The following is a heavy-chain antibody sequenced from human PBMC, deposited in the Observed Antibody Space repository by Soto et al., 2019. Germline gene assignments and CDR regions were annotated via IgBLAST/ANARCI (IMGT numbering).Heavy chain of an antibody. CDR1: GYSFTSYW. Sequence: GESLKISCKGSGYSFTSYWIGWVRQMPGKGLEWMGIIYPGDSDTRYSPSFQGQVTISADKSISTAYLQWSSLKASDTAMYYCAINTVSSSWSYYYYGMDFWGQGTTVTVSS. D-gene: IGHD6-13*01. CDR2: IYPGDSDT. CDR3: AINTVSSSWSYYYYGMDF. J-gene: IGHJ6*02. V-gene: IGHV5-51*01.